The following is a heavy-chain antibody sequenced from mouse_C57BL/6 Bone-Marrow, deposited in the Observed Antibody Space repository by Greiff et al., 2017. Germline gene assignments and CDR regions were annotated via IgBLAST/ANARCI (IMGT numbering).Heavy chain of an antibody. Sequence: QVQLQQPGAELVMPGASVKLSCKASGYTFTSYWMHWVKQRPGQGLEWIGEIDPSDSYTNYNQKFKGKSTLTVDKSSSTAYMQLSSLTSEDSAVYYGARDLIITTVVATDYWGQGTTLTVSS. CDR3: ARDLIITTVVATDY. CDR2: IDPSDSYT. V-gene: IGHV1-69*01. CDR1: GYTFTSYW. J-gene: IGHJ2*01. D-gene: IGHD1-1*01.